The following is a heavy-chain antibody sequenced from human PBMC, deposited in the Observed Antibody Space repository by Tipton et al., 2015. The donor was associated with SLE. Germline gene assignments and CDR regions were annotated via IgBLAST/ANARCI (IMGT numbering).Heavy chain of an antibody. CDR2: IHHSGIT. V-gene: IGHV4-38-2*02. CDR1: GYSIRNGYY. D-gene: IGHD5-12*01. J-gene: IGHJ5*02. Sequence: LRLSCNVSGYSIRNGYYWGWIRQAPGKGLEWTGTIHHSGITYYNPSLKSRVTISVDTSKNQFSLKLRSVTAADTAVYYCAREYSGYDYRTFDPWGQGTLVTVSS. CDR3: AREYSGYDYRTFDP.